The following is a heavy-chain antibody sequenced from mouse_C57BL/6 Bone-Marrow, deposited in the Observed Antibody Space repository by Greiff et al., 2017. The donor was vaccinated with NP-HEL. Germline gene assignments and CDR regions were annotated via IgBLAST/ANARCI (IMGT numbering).Heavy chain of an antibody. D-gene: IGHD2-4*01. Sequence: QVQLKQPGAELVRPGSSVKLSCKASGYTFTSYWMDWVKQRPGQGLEWIGNIYPSDSETHYNQKFKDKATLTVDKSSSTAYMQLSSLTSEDSAVYYCARGDYIAYWGQGTLVTVSA. CDR3: ARGDYIAY. CDR1: GYTFTSYW. V-gene: IGHV1-61*01. J-gene: IGHJ3*01. CDR2: IYPSDSET.